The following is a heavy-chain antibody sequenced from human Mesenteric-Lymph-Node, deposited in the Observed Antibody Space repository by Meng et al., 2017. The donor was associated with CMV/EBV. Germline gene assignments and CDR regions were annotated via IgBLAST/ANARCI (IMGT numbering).Heavy chain of an antibody. CDR1: GFTFSRFC. CDR3: VREVVPGYYLDH. V-gene: IGHV3-7*03. CDR2: VKKGGNEK. J-gene: IGHJ4*02. Sequence: GESLKISCTTSGFTFSRFCMSWVRQAPGKGLEWVANVKKGGNEKKNVDSVKGRFTVSRDNGKKSRYLQVNSLRAEDTAVYYCVREVVPGYYLDHWGQGTLVTVSS. D-gene: IGHD2-15*01.